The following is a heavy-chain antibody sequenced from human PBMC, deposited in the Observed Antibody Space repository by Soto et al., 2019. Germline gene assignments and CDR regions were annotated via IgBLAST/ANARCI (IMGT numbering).Heavy chain of an antibody. CDR3: ATRQYCSSTSCPLSYYYGMDV. D-gene: IGHD2-2*01. V-gene: IGHV4-61*01. J-gene: IGHJ6*02. CDR2: IYYSGST. Sequence: QVQLQESGPGLVKPSETLSLTCTVSGGSVSSGSYYWSWIRQPPGKGLEWIGYIYYSGSTNYNPSLKSRVTISVDTSKNQFSLMLSSVTAADTAVYYCATRQYCSSTSCPLSYYYGMDVWGQGTTVTVSS. CDR1: GGSVSSGSYY.